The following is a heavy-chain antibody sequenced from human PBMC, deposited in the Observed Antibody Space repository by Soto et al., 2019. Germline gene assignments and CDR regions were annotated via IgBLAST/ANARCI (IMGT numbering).Heavy chain of an antibody. CDR2: ISAYNGNT. J-gene: IGHJ3*02. D-gene: IGHD3-3*01. CDR3: ARGGAPTGYDFWSGYYWPAFDI. Sequence: ASVKVSCKASGYTFTSYGISWVRQAPGQGLEWMGWISAYNGNTNYAQKLQGRVTMTTDTSTSTAYMELRSLRSDDTAVYYCARGGAPTGYDFWSGYYWPAFDIWGQGTMVT. V-gene: IGHV1-18*01. CDR1: GYTFTSYG.